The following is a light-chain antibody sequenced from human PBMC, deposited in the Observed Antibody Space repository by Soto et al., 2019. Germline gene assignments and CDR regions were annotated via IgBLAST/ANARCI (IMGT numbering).Light chain of an antibody. CDR1: SSNIGSNT. CDR3: ATWDDSLNGPV. Sequence: QSVLTQPPSASGTPGQGVTISCSGSSSNIGSNTVSWYQQLPGTAPKLLIYSNNQRPSGVPDRFSGSKSGTSASLAISGLQSEDEADYDCATWDDSLNGPVFGTGTKLTVL. J-gene: IGLJ1*01. CDR2: SNN. V-gene: IGLV1-44*01.